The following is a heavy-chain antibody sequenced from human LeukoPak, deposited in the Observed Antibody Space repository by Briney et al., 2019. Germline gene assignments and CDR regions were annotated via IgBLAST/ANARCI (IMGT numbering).Heavy chain of an antibody. V-gene: IGHV4-59*01. J-gene: IGHJ4*02. CDR3: AREYSGSYYFDY. D-gene: IGHD1-26*01. Sequence: SETLSLTCTISGGSISSYYWSWIRQPPGKGLEWIGYIYYSGSANYNPSLKSRVTISVDTSKNQFSLKLSSVTAADTAVYYCAREYSGSYYFDYWGQGTLVT. CDR2: IYYSGSA. CDR1: GGSISSYY.